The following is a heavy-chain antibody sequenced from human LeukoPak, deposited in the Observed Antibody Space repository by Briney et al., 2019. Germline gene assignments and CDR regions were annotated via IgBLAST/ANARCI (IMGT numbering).Heavy chain of an antibody. Sequence: ASVKVSCKASGYTFTGYYMHWVRQAPGQGLEWMGWINPYSGDTNYAQKFQGRATMTRDTSISTAYMELSSLRSDDTAVYYCARVVVRGVECDSWGQGTLVTVSS. J-gene: IGHJ4*02. D-gene: IGHD3-10*01. CDR2: INPYSGDT. CDR3: ARVVVRGVECDS. CDR1: GYTFTGYY. V-gene: IGHV1-2*02.